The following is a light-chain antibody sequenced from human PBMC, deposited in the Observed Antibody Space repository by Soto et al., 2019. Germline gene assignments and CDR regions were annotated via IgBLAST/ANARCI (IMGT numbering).Light chain of an antibody. V-gene: IGKV3-15*01. CDR3: QQYNDWPYT. CDR2: GAS. J-gene: IGKJ2*01. CDR1: QTISTN. Sequence: DIVMTQSPATLSVSPGEGVTLSCRASQTISTNLAWYQQRAGQAPKVLIYGASTRATGFPARFSGSGSETEFTLTISSLQSEDFAVYYCQQYNDWPYTFGQGTKLEIK.